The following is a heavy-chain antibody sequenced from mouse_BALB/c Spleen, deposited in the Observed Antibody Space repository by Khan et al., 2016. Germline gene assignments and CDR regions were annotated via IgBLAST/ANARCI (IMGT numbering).Heavy chain of an antibody. CDR1: GYTFSDYE. V-gene: IGHV1-15*01. J-gene: IGHJ2*01. CDR3: TRKGIFYGNYDFDY. CDR2: VDPETGGT. D-gene: IGHD2-1*01. Sequence: QVQLQQSGAELVRPGASVTLSCKASGYTFSDYEIHWVKQTPVHGLEWIGAVDPETGGTAYNQKFKGQATLTAGRSSSTAYMELRSLTSEDSAVYYCTRKGIFYGNYDFDYWGQGTTLTVSS.